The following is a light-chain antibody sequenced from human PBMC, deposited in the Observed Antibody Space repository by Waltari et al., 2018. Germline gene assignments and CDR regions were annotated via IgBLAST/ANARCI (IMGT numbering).Light chain of an antibody. J-gene: IGLJ2*01. CDR3: SSYAVSNNLL. CDR1: SSAVGGYKY. V-gene: IGLV2-8*01. Sequence: QSALTQPPSASGSPGQSVTISCTGTSSAVGGYKYVSWYQQPPGKAPRLIIYEVNRRPSGVPDRFSGSKSGNTASLTVSGLQAEDEADYYCSSYAVSNNLLFGGGTKLTVL. CDR2: EVN.